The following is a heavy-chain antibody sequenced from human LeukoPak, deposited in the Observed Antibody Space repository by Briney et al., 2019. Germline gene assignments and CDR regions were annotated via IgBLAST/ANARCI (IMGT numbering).Heavy chain of an antibody. CDR3: ARFGGSSWVPDWYFDL. Sequence: SETLSLTRTVSGGSISSYYWSWIRQPPGKGLEWIGYIYYSGSTNYNPSLKSRVTISVDTSKNQFSLKLSSVTAADTAVYYCARFGGSSWVPDWYFDLWGRGTLVTVSS. D-gene: IGHD6-13*01. V-gene: IGHV4-59*08. J-gene: IGHJ2*01. CDR2: IYYSGST. CDR1: GGSISSYY.